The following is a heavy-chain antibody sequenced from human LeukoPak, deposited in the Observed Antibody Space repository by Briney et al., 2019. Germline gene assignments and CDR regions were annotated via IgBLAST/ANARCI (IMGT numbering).Heavy chain of an antibody. CDR2: INSDGSST. V-gene: IGHV3-74*01. J-gene: IGHJ4*02. CDR1: GFSFTNYA. D-gene: IGHD4-17*01. Sequence: GGSLRLSCVASGFSFTNYAMTWVRQAPGKGLVWVSRINSDGSSTDYADSVKGRFTISRDDAKNTLYLQMSSLRAEDTAVYYCARDRFYGARYDYWGQGALVTVSS. CDR3: ARDRFYGARYDY.